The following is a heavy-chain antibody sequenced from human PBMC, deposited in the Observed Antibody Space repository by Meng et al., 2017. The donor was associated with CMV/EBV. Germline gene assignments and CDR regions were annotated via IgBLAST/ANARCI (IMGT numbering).Heavy chain of an antibody. V-gene: IGHV1-18*01. Sequence: ASVKVSCKASGYTFTSYGISWVRQAPGQGLEWMGWISAYNGNTNYAQKLQGRVTMTTDTSTSTAYMELRSLRSDDTAVYYCARDLGTYDFWSGYIPNFDYWGQGTLVTVSS. J-gene: IGHJ4*02. CDR2: ISAYNGNT. CDR3: ARDLGTYDFWSGYIPNFDY. CDR1: GYTFTSYG. D-gene: IGHD3-3*01.